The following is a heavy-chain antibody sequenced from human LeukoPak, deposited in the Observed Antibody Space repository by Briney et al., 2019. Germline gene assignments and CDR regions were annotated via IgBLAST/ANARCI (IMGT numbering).Heavy chain of an antibody. J-gene: IGHJ4*02. V-gene: IGHV4-34*01. Sequence: SETLSLTCAVYGGSFSGYYWSWIRQPPGKGLEWIGEINHSGSTNYNPSLKSRVTISVDTSKNQFSLKLSSVTAADAAVYYCARLELLYYFDYWGQGTLVTVSS. CDR3: ARLELLYYFDY. D-gene: IGHD1-7*01. CDR1: GGSFSGYY. CDR2: INHSGST.